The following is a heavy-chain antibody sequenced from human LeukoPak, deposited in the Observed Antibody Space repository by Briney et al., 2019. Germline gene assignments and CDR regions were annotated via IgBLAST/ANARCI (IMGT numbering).Heavy chain of an antibody. CDR3: ARDSSGYIDY. D-gene: IGHD3-22*01. CDR2: IWYDGSNK. J-gene: IGHJ4*02. CDR1: GFTFSSYA. V-gene: IGHV3-33*08. Sequence: PGGSLRLSCTASGFTFSSYAMSWVRQAPGKGLEWVAVIWYDGSNKYYADSVKGRFTISRDNSKNTLYLQINSLRAEDTAVYYCARDSSGYIDYWGQGTLVTVSS.